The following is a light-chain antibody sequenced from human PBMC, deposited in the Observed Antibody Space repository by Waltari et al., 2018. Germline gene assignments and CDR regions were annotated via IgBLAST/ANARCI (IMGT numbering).Light chain of an antibody. V-gene: IGKV1-39*01. CDR3: QQSYSTPYT. Sequence: DIQMTQSPSSLSASVGDRVTIPCRASQTISGYLNWYQQKPGKAPNLLIYAASSLQNGVTSRFSGSGSGTDFTLTISSLQPEDFATYYCQQSYSTPYTFGQGTKLEIK. CDR2: AAS. J-gene: IGKJ2*01. CDR1: QTISGY.